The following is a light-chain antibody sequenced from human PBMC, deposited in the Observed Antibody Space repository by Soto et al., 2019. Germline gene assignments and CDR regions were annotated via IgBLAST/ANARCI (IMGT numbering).Light chain of an antibody. CDR1: QPIGTS. Sequence: DIQMTQSPSSLSASVGDSVTVTCRASQPIGTSLHWYQQRAGKAPKVLISSASRLQSGVSSRFSGSGSGTHFTLTLSSLRPEDSATYYCLQGYNTFWTFGQGTKVEIK. V-gene: IGKV1-39*01. J-gene: IGKJ1*01. CDR3: LQGYNTFWT. CDR2: SAS.